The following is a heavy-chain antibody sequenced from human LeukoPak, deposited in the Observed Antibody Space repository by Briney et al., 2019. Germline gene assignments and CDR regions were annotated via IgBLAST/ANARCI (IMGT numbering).Heavy chain of an antibody. CDR2: INYHSQPT. Sequence: GGSLRLSCTASGFTFSTFHMHWVRQAPGKGLEWVSYINYHSQPTYYADSVKGRFTISRDNAKNSVYLQMNSLRVEDTGIYYCARNARGPGDYWGQGTVVTVSS. J-gene: IGHJ4*02. CDR1: GFTFSTFH. D-gene: IGHD2-2*01. V-gene: IGHV3-48*04. CDR3: ARNARGPGDY.